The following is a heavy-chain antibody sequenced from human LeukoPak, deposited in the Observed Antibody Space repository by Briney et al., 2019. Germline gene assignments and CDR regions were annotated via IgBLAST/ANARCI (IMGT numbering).Heavy chain of an antibody. CDR2: ILHSGST. J-gene: IGHJ4*02. D-gene: IGHD3-3*01. CDR3: ARTRDFWSAYFDY. CDR1: GVSITSDTYY. V-gene: IGHV4-30-2*01. Sequence: SQTLSLTCAVSGVSITSDTYYWSWIRQPPGTGLEWIGYILHSGSTYHNPSFKSRVTISVDTSKNQFSLKLSSVTAADTAVYVCARTRDFWSAYFDYWGQGILVTVSS.